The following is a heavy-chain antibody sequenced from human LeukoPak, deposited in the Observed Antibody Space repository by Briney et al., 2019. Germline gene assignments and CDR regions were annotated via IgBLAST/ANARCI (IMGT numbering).Heavy chain of an antibody. Sequence: PGGSLRLSCAASGFTFSSYSMNWVRQAPGKGLEWVPSISGSNSYIYYADSMKGRFTISRDNAKNSLYLQMNSLRAEDTAVYYCARDRAVAGRGEDYYYYMDVWGKGTTVTVSS. CDR3: ARDRAVAGRGEDYYYYMDV. V-gene: IGHV3-21*01. D-gene: IGHD6-19*01. J-gene: IGHJ6*03. CDR2: ISGSNSYI. CDR1: GFTFSSYS.